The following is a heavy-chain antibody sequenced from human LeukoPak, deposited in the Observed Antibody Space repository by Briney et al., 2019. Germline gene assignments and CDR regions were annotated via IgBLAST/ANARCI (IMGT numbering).Heavy chain of an antibody. CDR2: ISSNGGST. CDR1: GFTFSSYA. V-gene: IGHV3-64*01. D-gene: IGHD3-3*01. J-gene: IGHJ6*03. Sequence: GGSLRLSCAASGFTFSSYAMHWARQAPGKGLEYVSAISSNGGSTYYANSVKGRFTISRDNSKNTLYLQMGSLRAEDMAVYYCARGGTIFGVDYYYMDVWGKGTTVTVSS. CDR3: ARGGTIFGVDYYYMDV.